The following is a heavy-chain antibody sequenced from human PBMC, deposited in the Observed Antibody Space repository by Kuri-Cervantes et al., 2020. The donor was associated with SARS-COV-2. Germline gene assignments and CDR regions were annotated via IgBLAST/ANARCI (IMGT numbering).Heavy chain of an antibody. CDR1: GFTFKTYG. Sequence: GESLKISCAASGFTFKTYGMHWVRQAPGKGLEWVAFTRYDGNNQYYGDSVKGRFTISRDNAKNSLYLQMNSLRAEDTAVYYCAKAGYIAAAGAYYYYYMDVWGKGTTVTVSS. V-gene: IGHV3-30*02. CDR2: TRYDGNNQ. J-gene: IGHJ6*03. CDR3: AKAGYIAAAGAYYYYYMDV. D-gene: IGHD6-13*01.